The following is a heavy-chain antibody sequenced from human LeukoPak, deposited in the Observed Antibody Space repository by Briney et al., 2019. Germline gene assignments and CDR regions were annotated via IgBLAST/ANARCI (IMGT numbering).Heavy chain of an antibody. J-gene: IGHJ4*02. V-gene: IGHV3-7*03. D-gene: IGHD4-23*01. CDR2: INPDGSEK. CDR1: GFTFSSDW. Sequence: GGSLRLSCAVSGFTFSSDWMIWVRQAPGKGLEWVANINPDGSEKNYVDSVRGRFTISRDNAKNSLDLQMNSLRADDTAVYYCAKDLLRWSFDYWGQGTLVTVSS. CDR3: AKDLLRWSFDY.